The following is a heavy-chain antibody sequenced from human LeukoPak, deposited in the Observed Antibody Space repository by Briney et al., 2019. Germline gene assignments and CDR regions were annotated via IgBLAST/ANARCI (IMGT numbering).Heavy chain of an antibody. Sequence: GGSLRLSCAASGFTFSSYSMNWVRQAPGEGLEWVSSISSSSSYIYYADSVKGRFTISRDNAKNSLYLQMNSLRAEDTAVYYCARASYSVAAAGSFDYWGQGTLVTVSS. CDR3: ARASYSVAAAGSFDY. CDR1: GFTFSSYS. J-gene: IGHJ4*02. V-gene: IGHV3-21*01. D-gene: IGHD6-13*01. CDR2: ISSSSSYI.